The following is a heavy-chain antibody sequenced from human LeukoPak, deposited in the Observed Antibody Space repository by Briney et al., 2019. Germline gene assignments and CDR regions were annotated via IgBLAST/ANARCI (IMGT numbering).Heavy chain of an antibody. CDR3: ARVGCSSTSCSYSY. CDR1: GVSFSGYY. D-gene: IGHD2-2*01. CDR2: INHSGST. J-gene: IGHJ4*02. V-gene: IGHV4-34*01. Sequence: SETLSLTCAVYGVSFSGYYWSWLRQPPGKGLEWLGEINHSGSTNYNPSLKSRVTISVDTSKNQFSLKLSSVTAADTAVYYCARVGCSSTSCSYSYWGQGTLVTVSS.